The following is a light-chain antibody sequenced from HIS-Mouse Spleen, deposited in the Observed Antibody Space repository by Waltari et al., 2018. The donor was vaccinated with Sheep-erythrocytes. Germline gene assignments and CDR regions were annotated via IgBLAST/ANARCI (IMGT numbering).Light chain of an antibody. CDR1: QSLLHSNGYNY. CDR3: MQALQTPYT. CDR2: LCS. V-gene: IGKV2-28*01. J-gene: IGKJ2*01. Sequence: EIVMTQSPLSPPVTPGEPASISCRSSQSLLHSNGYNYLDWYLQKPGQSPQLLVYLCSTRASGVPDRFSGSGSGTDFTLKISRVEAEDVGVYYCMQALQTPYTFGQGTKLEIK.